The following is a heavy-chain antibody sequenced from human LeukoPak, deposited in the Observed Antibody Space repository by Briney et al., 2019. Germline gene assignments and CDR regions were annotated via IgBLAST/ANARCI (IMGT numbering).Heavy chain of an antibody. V-gene: IGHV3-23*01. CDR1: GFTFRSYA. Sequence: GGSLRLSCAASGFTFRSYAMSWVRQAPGEGLEWVSTIISNGGSTYYADSVRGRFTVSRDNSKDTLYLQMDGLRAEDTALYYCAKGGSSSPFDPWGQGSLVTVSS. CDR3: AKGGSSSPFDP. J-gene: IGHJ5*02. CDR2: IISNGGST. D-gene: IGHD3-16*01.